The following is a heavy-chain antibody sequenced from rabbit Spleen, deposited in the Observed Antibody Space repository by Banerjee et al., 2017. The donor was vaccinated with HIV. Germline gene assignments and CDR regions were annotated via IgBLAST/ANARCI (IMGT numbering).Heavy chain of an antibody. J-gene: IGHJ4*01. D-gene: IGHD6-1*01. Sequence: QEQLEESGGDLVQPEGSLTLTCTASGLDFSRNYWICWVRQAPGKGLEWIACIYIGNGRTYYASWAKGRFTISKTSSTTVTLQMTSLTAADTATYFCVREAGYGGYGDANLWGQGTLVTVS. V-gene: IGHV1S45*01. CDR1: GLDFSRNYW. CDR2: IYIGNGRT. CDR3: VREAGYGGYGDANL.